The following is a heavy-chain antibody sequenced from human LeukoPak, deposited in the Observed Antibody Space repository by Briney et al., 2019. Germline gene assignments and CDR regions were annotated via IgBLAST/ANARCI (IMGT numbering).Heavy chain of an antibody. CDR1: GYTFSRSW. CDR2: IKQDGSEK. J-gene: IGHJ2*01. CDR3: ARDKLSGPYGAYATRYFDL. Sequence: GGALRLSCAAPGYTFSRSWMSWVRQAPEKGLEWVANIKQDGSEKYYVDSVKGRFTISRDNAKNSLYLQMNSLRAEDRVVYYCARDKLSGPYGAYATRYFDLWGRGTLVTVSS. V-gene: IGHV3-7*03. D-gene: IGHD4-17*01.